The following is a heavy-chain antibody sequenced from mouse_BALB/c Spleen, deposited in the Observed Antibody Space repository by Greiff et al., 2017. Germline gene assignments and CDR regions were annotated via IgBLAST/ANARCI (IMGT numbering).Heavy chain of an antibody. CDR2: ISSGGGST. CDR1: GFAFSSYD. Sequence: VQRVESGGGLVKPGGSLKLSCAASGFAFSSYDMSWVRQTPEKRLEWVAYISSGGGSTYYPDTVKGRFTISRDNAKNTLYLQMSSLKSEDTAMYYCARHERPLFAYWGQGTLVTVSA. J-gene: IGHJ3*01. CDR3: ARHERPLFAY. V-gene: IGHV5-12-1*01.